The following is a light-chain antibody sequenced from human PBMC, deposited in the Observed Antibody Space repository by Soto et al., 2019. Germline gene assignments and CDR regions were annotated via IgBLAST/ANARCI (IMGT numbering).Light chain of an antibody. V-gene: IGLV1-40*01. CDR1: TGYD. J-gene: IGLJ3*02. CDR3: QSYDSSLSGWV. CDR2: DNS. Sequence: QSVLTQPPSVSGAPGQRVTISCTGSTGYDVHWYQQFPGTAPKLLIHDNSIRPSGVPDRFSGSKSGTSASLAITGLQAEDEADYYGQSYDSSLSGWVFGGGTKLTV.